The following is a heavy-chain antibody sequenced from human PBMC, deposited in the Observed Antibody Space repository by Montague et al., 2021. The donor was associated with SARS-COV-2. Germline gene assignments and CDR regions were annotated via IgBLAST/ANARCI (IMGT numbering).Heavy chain of an antibody. V-gene: IGHV2-5*02. CDR1: GISLSTSGVG. J-gene: IGHJ5*02. CDR3: APLGFDSRSYYTPHNWFDP. CDR2: IYWDDDE. D-gene: IGHD3-10*01. Sequence: PALVKPTQTLTLTCTFSGISLSTSGVGVAWIRLPPGKALEWLALIYWDDDERYSPSMRSRLTITKDTSENQVVLRMTNMDPMDTATYYCAPLGFDSRSYYTPHNWFDPWGQGILVIVSS.